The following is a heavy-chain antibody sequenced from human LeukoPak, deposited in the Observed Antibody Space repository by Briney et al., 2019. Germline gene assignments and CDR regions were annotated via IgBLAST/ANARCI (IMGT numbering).Heavy chain of an antibody. J-gene: IGHJ4*02. CDR1: GGSFSGYY. CDR3: ARVTLTVVTQYYFDY. Sequence: SETLSLTCAVYGGSFSGYYWSWIRQPPGKGLEWIGEINHSGSTNYNPSLKSRVTISVDTSKNQFSLKLSSVTAADTAVYYCARVTLTVVTQYYFDYWGQGTLVTVSS. D-gene: IGHD4-23*01. CDR2: INHSGST. V-gene: IGHV4-34*01.